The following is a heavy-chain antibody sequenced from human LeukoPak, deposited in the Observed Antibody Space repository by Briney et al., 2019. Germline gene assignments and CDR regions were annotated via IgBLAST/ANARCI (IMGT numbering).Heavy chain of an antibody. V-gene: IGHV4-39*01. D-gene: IGHD3-10*01. J-gene: IGHJ5*02. Sequence: PSETLSLTCTVSGGSFRSSYFSWGWIPQPPGKWLEWIGSIYDSGSTYYNPSLKSRVTISVDTSKNQFSLKLNSVTAVDTAVYYCARHYGPWGQGTLVTVSS. CDR2: IYDSGST. CDR1: GGSFRSSYFS. CDR3: ARHYGP.